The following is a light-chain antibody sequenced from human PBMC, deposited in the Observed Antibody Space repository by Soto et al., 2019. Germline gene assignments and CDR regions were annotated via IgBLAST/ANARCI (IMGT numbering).Light chain of an antibody. CDR3: PQYNSYSRT. J-gene: IGKJ1*01. CDR1: QRIGSW. Sequence: GDRVTITCRARQRIGSWVAWYQQKSGKAPKLLIYDASSLASGVPSRFSGSASGTECTRPISSLQPDDVETDDCPQYNSYSRTFGQGTKVDI. V-gene: IGKV1-5*01. CDR2: DAS.